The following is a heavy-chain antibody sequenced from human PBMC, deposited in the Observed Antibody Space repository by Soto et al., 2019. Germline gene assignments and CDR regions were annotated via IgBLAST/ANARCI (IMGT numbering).Heavy chain of an antibody. J-gene: IGHJ4*02. Sequence: PGGSLRLSCAASGFTFSSYAMSWVRQAPGKGLEWVSAISGSGGSTYYADSVKGRFTISRDNSKNTLYLQMNSLRAEDTAVYYCVRGTYYYDSRAPVVPYWGQGTLVTVS. CDR1: GFTFSSYA. V-gene: IGHV3-23*01. CDR2: ISGSGGST. D-gene: IGHD3-22*01. CDR3: VRGTYYYDSRAPVVPY.